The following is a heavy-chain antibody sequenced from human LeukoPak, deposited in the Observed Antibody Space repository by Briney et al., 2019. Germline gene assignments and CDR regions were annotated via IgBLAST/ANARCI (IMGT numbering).Heavy chain of an antibody. Sequence: GVLRLSCAASGFTLRSYAMNWVRQAPGKGLEWVSVISTTSNEIYYADSVKGRFTISRDNSKNSLYLQMYSLRAEDTAVYYCARDLYYFGSGTYYRSDAFDIWGQGTMVTVSA. V-gene: IGHV3-21*01. CDR3: ARDLYYFGSGTYYRSDAFDI. CDR2: ISTTSNEI. D-gene: IGHD3-10*01. J-gene: IGHJ3*02. CDR1: GFTLRSYA.